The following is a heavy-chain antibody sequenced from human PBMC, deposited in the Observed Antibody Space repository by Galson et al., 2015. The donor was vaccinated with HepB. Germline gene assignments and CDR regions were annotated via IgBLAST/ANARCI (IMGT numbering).Heavy chain of an antibody. CDR2: INPNSGGT. D-gene: IGHD3-22*01. V-gene: IGHV1-2*02. CDR1: GYTFTGYY. Sequence: SVKVSCKASGYTFTGYYMHWVRQAPGQGLEWMGWINPNSGGTNYAQKFQGRVTMTRDTSISTAYMELSRLRSDDTAVYYCARGPNMPMSNYDSSGFADYWGQGTLVTVSS. J-gene: IGHJ4*02. CDR3: ARGPNMPMSNYDSSGFADY.